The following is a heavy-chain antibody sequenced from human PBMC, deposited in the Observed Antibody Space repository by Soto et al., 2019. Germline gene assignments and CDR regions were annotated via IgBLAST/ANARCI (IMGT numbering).Heavy chain of an antibody. J-gene: IGHJ6*02. D-gene: IGHD2-8*01. CDR3: ASNGESYYYYGMDV. Sequence: QVQLVQSGAEVKKPGSSVKVSCKASGGTFSSSAISWVRQAPGQGLEWMGGIIPIFGTAEYAQKFQGRVTXTAAESTSTDFMEVSSLRSEDTAVYYCASNGESYYYYGMDVWGQGTTVTVSS. CDR1: GGTFSSSA. V-gene: IGHV1-69*12. CDR2: IIPIFGTA.